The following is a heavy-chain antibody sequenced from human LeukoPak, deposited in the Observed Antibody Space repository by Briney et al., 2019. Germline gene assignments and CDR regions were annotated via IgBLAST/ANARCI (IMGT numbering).Heavy chain of an antibody. Sequence: TLSLTCTVSGGSISSGGYYWRWIRQPPGKGLEWIGYIYYSGSTNYNPSLKSRVTISVDTSKNQFSLKLSSVTTADTAVYYCARGRARDSSGYPNYWGQGTLVTVSS. D-gene: IGHD3-22*01. J-gene: IGHJ4*02. CDR2: IYYSGST. CDR3: ARGRARDSSGYPNY. V-gene: IGHV4-61*08. CDR1: GGSISSGGYY.